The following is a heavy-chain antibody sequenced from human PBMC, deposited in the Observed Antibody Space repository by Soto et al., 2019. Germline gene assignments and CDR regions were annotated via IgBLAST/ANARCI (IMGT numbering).Heavy chain of an antibody. CDR3: AADLDIVVVPAAHYYYGMDV. CDR2: IVVGSGNT. V-gene: IGHV1-58*01. CDR1: GFTFTSSA. J-gene: IGHJ6*02. D-gene: IGHD2-2*03. Sequence: PAASVKVSCKASGFTFTSSAVQWVRQARGQRLEWIGWIVVGSGNTNYAQKFQERVTITRDMSTSTAYMELSSLRSEDTAVYYCAADLDIVVVPAAHYYYGMDVWGQGTTVTVSS.